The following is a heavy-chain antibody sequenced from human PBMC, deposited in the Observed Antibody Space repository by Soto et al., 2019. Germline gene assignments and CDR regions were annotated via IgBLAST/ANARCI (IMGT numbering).Heavy chain of an antibody. CDR1: GFTFSNYN. CDR2: IGSSGTTI. CDR3: ARAARSGPYSRGFW. Sequence: VHLVESGGDLVQPGGSLRLSCAASGFTFSNYNMNWLRQAPGKGLEWISHIGSSGTTIFYADSVKGRFTISRDNAKSSLYLQMNSLRDDDTAVYYCARAARSGPYSRGFWWGQGPLDTVSS. V-gene: IGHV3-48*02. J-gene: IGHJ4*02. D-gene: IGHD1-26*01.